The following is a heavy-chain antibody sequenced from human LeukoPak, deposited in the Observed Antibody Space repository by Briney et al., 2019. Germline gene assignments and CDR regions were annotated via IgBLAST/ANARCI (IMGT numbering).Heavy chain of an antibody. D-gene: IGHD2-2*01. V-gene: IGHV1-2*02. CDR2: INPNSGGT. J-gene: IGHJ4*02. CDR1: GYTFTGNY. CDR3: AREAALDCSSTSCYPEAVDY. Sequence: GASVKVSCKXSGYTFTGNYMHWVRQAPRQGLEWMGWINPNSGGTNYAQKFQGRVTMTRDTSISTAYMELSRLRSDDTAVYYCAREAALDCSSTSCYPEAVDYWGQGTLVTVSS.